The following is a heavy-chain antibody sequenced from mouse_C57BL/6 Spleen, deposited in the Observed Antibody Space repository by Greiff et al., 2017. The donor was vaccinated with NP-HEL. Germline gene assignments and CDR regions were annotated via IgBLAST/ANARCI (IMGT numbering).Heavy chain of an antibody. Sequence: EVQRVESEGGLVQPGSSMKLSCTASGFTFSDYYMAWVRQVPEKGLEWVANINYDGSSTYYLDSLKSRFIISRDNAKNILYLQMSSLKSEDTATYYCARAPDYYGSHAMDYWGQGTSVTVSS. J-gene: IGHJ4*01. V-gene: IGHV5-16*01. CDR3: ARAPDYYGSHAMDY. CDR1: GFTFSDYY. CDR2: INYDGSST. D-gene: IGHD1-1*01.